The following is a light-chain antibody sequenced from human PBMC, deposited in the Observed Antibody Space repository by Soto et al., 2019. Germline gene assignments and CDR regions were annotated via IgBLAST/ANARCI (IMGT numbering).Light chain of an antibody. CDR3: TAWDGSLDGRV. J-gene: IGLJ3*02. CDR1: GSNIGTNT. CDR2: RTD. V-gene: IGLV1-44*01. Sequence: QSVLTRPPSASGTPGQRVTISCSGSGSNIGTNTVNWYQQLPGTAPKLLIYRTDQRPAGIPDRFSGSKSGTSASLDISGLQSDDEADYYCTAWDGSLDGRVFGGGTKLTVL.